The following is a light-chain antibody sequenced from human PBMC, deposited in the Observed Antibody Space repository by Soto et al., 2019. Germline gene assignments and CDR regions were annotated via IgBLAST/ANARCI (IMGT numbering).Light chain of an antibody. CDR1: SSNIGAGYN. Sequence: QAVVTQPPSVSGAPGQRVTISCTGSSSNIGAGYNVFWYQQFPGTAPKLLIYDNSNRPSGVPDRFSGSKSGTSASLAITGLQAEDEADYYCQSYDSTLSDVIFGGGTKLTVL. J-gene: IGLJ2*01. CDR3: QSYDSTLSDVI. CDR2: DNS. V-gene: IGLV1-40*01.